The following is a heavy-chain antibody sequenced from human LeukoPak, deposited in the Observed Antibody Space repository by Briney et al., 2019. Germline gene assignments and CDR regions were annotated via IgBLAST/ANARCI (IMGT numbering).Heavy chain of an antibody. CDR3: ARGVYRSSSSFDY. CDR2: IWYDGSNK. Sequence: GGSLRLSCAASGFTFSSYGMHWVRQAPGKGLEWVAVIWYDGSNKYYADSVKGRFTISRDNYKNTLFLQINSLRAEDTAVYYCARGVYRSSSSFDYWGQGTLVTVSS. V-gene: IGHV3-33*01. J-gene: IGHJ4*02. D-gene: IGHD6-13*01. CDR1: GFTFSSYG.